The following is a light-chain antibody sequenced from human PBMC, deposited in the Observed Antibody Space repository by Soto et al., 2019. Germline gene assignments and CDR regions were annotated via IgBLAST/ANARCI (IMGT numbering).Light chain of an antibody. CDR2: DAS. J-gene: IGKJ1*01. CDR3: QQYNSYRT. Sequence: DIQMTQSPSTLSPSVGDRVTITCRASQSISSWLAWYQQKPGKAPKLLIYDASSLESGVPSRFSGSGSGTEFTLPISSLQPDDFATYYCQQYNSYRTFGQGTKVEIK. V-gene: IGKV1-5*01. CDR1: QSISSW.